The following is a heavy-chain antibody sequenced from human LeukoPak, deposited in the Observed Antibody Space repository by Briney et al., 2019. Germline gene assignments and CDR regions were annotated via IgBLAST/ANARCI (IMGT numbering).Heavy chain of an antibody. CDR3: ARAPRGVATNWALDY. Sequence: GGSLRLSCAASGFTFSSYEMNWVRQAPGKGLEWVSYISSSGSTIYYADSVKGRFTISRDNAKNSLYLQMNSLRAEDTAVYYCARAPRGVATNWALDYWGQGTLVTVSS. CDR1: GFTFSSYE. J-gene: IGHJ4*02. V-gene: IGHV3-48*03. D-gene: IGHD5-12*01. CDR2: ISSSGSTI.